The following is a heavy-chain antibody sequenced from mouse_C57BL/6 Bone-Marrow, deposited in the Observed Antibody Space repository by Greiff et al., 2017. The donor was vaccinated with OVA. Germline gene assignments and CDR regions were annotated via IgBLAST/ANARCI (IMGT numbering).Heavy chain of an antibody. CDR1: GYTFTTYP. V-gene: IGHV1-47*01. Sequence: VQLQQSGAELVKPGASVKMSCKASGYTFTTYPIEWMKQNHGKSLEWIGNFHPYNDDTKYNEKFKGKATLTVEKSSSTVYLELSRLTSDDSAVFYCARADYYGSSYDYAMDYWGQGTSVTVSS. D-gene: IGHD1-1*01. CDR3: ARADYYGSSYDYAMDY. J-gene: IGHJ4*01. CDR2: FHPYNDDT.